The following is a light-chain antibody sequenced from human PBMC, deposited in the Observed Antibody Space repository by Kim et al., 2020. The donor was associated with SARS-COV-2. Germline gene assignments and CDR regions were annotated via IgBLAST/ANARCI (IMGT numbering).Light chain of an antibody. J-gene: IGKJ4*01. V-gene: IGKV1-12*01. CDR2: AAS. Sequence: ASVGDRVTITWRASQGIGTGLGWYQQAPGKAPKLLIYAASTLQSGVPSRFSGGGSGSDFTLTISSLQPEDFATYYCQQANIFPLTFGGGTKVDIK. CDR3: QQANIFPLT. CDR1: QGIGTG.